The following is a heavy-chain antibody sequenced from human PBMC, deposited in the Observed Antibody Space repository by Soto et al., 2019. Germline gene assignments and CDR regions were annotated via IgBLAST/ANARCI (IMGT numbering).Heavy chain of an antibody. D-gene: IGHD5-18*01. CDR2: ISSSSSYI. CDR3: ARDRIQLWPGGMDV. CDR1: GFTFSSYS. J-gene: IGHJ6*02. Sequence: LRLSCAASGFTFSSYSMNWVRQAPGKGLEWVSSISSSSSYIYYADSVKGRFTISRDNAKNSLYLQMNSLRAEDTAVYYCARDRIQLWPGGMDVWGQGTTVTVSS. V-gene: IGHV3-21*01.